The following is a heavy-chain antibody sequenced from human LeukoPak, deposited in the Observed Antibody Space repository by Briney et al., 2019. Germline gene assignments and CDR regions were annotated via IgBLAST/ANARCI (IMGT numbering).Heavy chain of an antibody. CDR1: GGSFSGYY. D-gene: IGHD1-1*01. CDR2: INHSGST. CDR3: ARGAGRGRYNWNDVRGDAFDI. V-gene: IGHV4-34*01. Sequence: PSETLSLTCAVYGGSFSGYYWSRIRQPPGKGLEWIGEINHSGSTNYNPSLKSRVTISVDTSKNQFSPKLSSVTAADTAVYYCARGAGRGRYNWNDVRGDAFDIWGQGTMVTVSS. J-gene: IGHJ3*02.